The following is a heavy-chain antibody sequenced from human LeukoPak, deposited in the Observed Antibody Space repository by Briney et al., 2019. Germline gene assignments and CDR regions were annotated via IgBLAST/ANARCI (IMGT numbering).Heavy chain of an antibody. Sequence: GSSVKVSCKASGGTFSSYAISWVRQAPGQGLEWMGGIIPIFGTANYAQKFQGRVTITADESTSTAYMELSSLRSEDTAVYYCARALAPRGDGYNPFDYWGQGTLVTVSS. D-gene: IGHD5-24*01. CDR2: IIPIFGTA. CDR1: GGTFSSYA. V-gene: IGHV1-69*01. J-gene: IGHJ4*02. CDR3: ARALAPRGDGYNPFDY.